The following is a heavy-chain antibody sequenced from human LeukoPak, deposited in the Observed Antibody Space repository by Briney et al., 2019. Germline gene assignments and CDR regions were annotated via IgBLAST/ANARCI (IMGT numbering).Heavy chain of an antibody. Sequence: ASVEVSCKASGYTFTGYYMHWVRQAPGQGLEWMGWINPNSGGTNYAQKFQGRVTMTRDTSISTAYMELSRLRSDDTAVYYCARGLSVVAVAHRGLNMDVWGKGTTVTISS. V-gene: IGHV1-2*02. CDR1: GYTFTGYY. D-gene: IGHD6-19*01. CDR2: INPNSGGT. CDR3: ARGLSVVAVAHRGLNMDV. J-gene: IGHJ6*03.